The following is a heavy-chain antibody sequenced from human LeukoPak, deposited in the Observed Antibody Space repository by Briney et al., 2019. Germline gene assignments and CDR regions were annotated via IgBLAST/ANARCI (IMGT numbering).Heavy chain of an antibody. CDR2: ISDSGGST. CDR3: ARSGTTEFDY. V-gene: IGHV3-23*01. J-gene: IGHJ4*02. CDR1: GFTFSSYA. Sequence: GGSLRLSCAASGFTFSSYAMSWVRQTPGKGLEWVSTISDSGGSTYYADSVKGRFTISRDNAKNSLYLQMNSLRAEDTVVYYCARSGTTEFDYWGQGTLVTVSS. D-gene: IGHD1-7*01.